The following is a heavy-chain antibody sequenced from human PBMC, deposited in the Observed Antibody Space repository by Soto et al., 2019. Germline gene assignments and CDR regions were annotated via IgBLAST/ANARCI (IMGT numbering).Heavy chain of an antibody. CDR3: ARETALVDSYGMDV. Sequence: QVQLVESGGGVVQPGRSLRLSCAASGFTFSNYAMHWVRQTPGKGLEWVALISYDVRNKYYADSVKGRFTISRDNSKNTLYLQMNSLRTEDTAVYYCARETALVDSYGMDVWGQGTTFTVSS. J-gene: IGHJ6*02. CDR1: GFTFSNYA. CDR2: ISYDVRNK. D-gene: IGHD2-21*01. V-gene: IGHV3-30-3*01.